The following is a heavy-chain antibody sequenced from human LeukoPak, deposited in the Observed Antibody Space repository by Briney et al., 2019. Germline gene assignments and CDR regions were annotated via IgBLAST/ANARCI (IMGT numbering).Heavy chain of an antibody. V-gene: IGHV4-34*01. CDR3: ASTERCSTTCPLDY. J-gene: IGHJ4*02. CDR2: INHSGST. Sequence: SETLSLTCTVYGESFSGYYWSWIRQPPGKGLEWIGEINHSGSTHYNPSLKSQVTISLDTSKNQFSPKLSSVTAADTAVYYCASTERCSTTCPLDYWGQGTLVTVSS. D-gene: IGHD2-2*01. CDR1: GESFSGYY.